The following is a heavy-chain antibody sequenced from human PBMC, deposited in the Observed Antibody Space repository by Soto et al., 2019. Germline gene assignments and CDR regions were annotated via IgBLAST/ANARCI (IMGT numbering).Heavy chain of an antibody. D-gene: IGHD2-8*02. CDR2: IKQDGSEK. V-gene: IGHV3-7*03. Sequence: PGGSLRLSCAASGFSFTKYWMTWVRQAPGKGLQWVASIKQDGSEKYYVDSVKGRFTISRDNAKNSLYLQMNSLKAEDTAVYYCARDRGSGRYWGQGTLVTVSS. J-gene: IGHJ4*02. CDR3: ARDRGSGRY. CDR1: GFSFTKYW.